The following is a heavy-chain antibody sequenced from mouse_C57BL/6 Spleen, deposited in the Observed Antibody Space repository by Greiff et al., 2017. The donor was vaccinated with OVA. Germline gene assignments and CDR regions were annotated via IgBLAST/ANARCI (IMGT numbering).Heavy chain of an antibody. D-gene: IGHD2-4*01. Sequence: EVQLQQSGPELVKPGASVKISCKASGYSFTGYFMNWVMQSHGKSLEWIGRINPYNGDTFYNQKFKGKATLTVDKSSSTAHMELRSLTSEDSAVYYCAREGEYFVYDYDSWFADWGQATLVTVAA. CDR1: GYSFTGYF. J-gene: IGHJ3*01. CDR2: INPYNGDT. CDR3: AREGEYFVYDYDSWFAD. V-gene: IGHV1-20*01.